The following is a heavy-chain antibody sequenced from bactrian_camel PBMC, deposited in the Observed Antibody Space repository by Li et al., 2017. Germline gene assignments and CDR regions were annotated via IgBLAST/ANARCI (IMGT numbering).Heavy chain of an antibody. V-gene: IGHV3S54*01. CDR1: GNTYSATY. CDR3: AADRGYGLDCDDASGY. Sequence: VQLVESGGGSVQTGSSLTLSCIESGNTYSATYTGWFRQSPGKQREGVAGLYPDGGSAYYANSVEGRFTISQDKAKRTVYLQMNSLKPEDTGVYYCAADRGYGLDCDDASGYWGQGTQVTVS. D-gene: IGHD3*01. J-gene: IGHJ6*01. CDR2: LYPDGGSA.